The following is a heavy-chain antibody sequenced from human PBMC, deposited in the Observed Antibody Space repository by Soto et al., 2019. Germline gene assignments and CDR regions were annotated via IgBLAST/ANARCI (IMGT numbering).Heavy chain of an antibody. J-gene: IGHJ4*02. CDR2: ISYDGSNK. V-gene: IGHV3-30*18. CDR3: AKGPHIAAGRLGYFDY. D-gene: IGHD6-13*01. Sequence: PGGSLRLSCAASGFTFSSYGMHWVRQAPGKGLEWVAVISYDGSNKYYADSVKGRFTISRDNSKNTLYLQMNSLRAEDTAVYYCAKGPHIAAGRLGYFDYWRQGTLVTVPS. CDR1: GFTFSSYG.